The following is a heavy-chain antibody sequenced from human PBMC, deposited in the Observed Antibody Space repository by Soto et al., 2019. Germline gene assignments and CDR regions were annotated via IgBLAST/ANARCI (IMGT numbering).Heavy chain of an antibody. D-gene: IGHD2-21*02. CDR2: LKEDGSEK. V-gene: IGHV3-7*01. J-gene: IGHJ4*02. CDR3: ARGGNTADY. Sequence: GGSLRLSCAASGFTFSNYWMRWVRQAPGKGLEWVATLKEDGSEKYYVDSVKGRFTISRDNAKNSLYLQMNSLRAEDTAVYYCARGGNTADYWGQGTLVTVSS. CDR1: GFTFSNYW.